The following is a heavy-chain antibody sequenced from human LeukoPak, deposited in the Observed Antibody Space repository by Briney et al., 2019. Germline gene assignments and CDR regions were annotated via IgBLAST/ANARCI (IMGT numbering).Heavy chain of an antibody. CDR2: ISGSGGST. CDR3: AKGHSSGWSHNFDY. V-gene: IGHV3-23*01. CDR1: GFTFSSYA. J-gene: IGHJ4*02. D-gene: IGHD6-19*01. Sequence: GRSLRLSCAASGFTFSSYAMSWVRQAPGKGLEWVSGISGSGGSTYYVDSVKGRFTISRDNSKNTLYLQMNSLRAEDTAVYYCAKGHSSGWSHNFDYWGQGTLVTVSS.